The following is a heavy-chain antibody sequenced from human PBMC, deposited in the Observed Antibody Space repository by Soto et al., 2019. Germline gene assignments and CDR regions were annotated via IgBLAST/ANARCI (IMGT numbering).Heavy chain of an antibody. D-gene: IGHD3-22*01. Sequence: QPGGSLRLSCAASGVTFCSYAMSWVRQAPGKGLEWVSAISGSGGSTYYADSVKGRFTISRDNSKNTLYLQMNSLRAEDTAVYYCAKGPVADLVITRVPYVDGLYFDYWGQGTLVTVSS. CDR2: ISGSGGST. CDR1: GVTFCSYA. J-gene: IGHJ4*02. V-gene: IGHV3-23*01. CDR3: AKGPVADLVITRVPYVDGLYFDY.